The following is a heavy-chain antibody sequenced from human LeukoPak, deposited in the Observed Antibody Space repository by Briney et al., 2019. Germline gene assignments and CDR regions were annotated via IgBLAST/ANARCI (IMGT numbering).Heavy chain of an antibody. D-gene: IGHD6-6*01. CDR1: GYTFTAYY. Sequence: GASMKVSCKASGYTFTAYYMHWVRQAPGQGLEWMGCINPNSGDTDYAQKFQGRVTMTRDTSISTAYMELSRLRSDDTAVYYCARVVGLYSSSSVGFDPWGQGTLVTVSS. V-gene: IGHV1-2*02. J-gene: IGHJ5*02. CDR3: ARVVGLYSSSSVGFDP. CDR2: INPNSGDT.